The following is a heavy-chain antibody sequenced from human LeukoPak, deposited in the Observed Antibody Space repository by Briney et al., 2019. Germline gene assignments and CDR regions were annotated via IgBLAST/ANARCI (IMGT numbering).Heavy chain of an antibody. CDR1: GFTFSSYW. V-gene: IGHV3-7*01. D-gene: IGHD5-24*01. CDR2: IKQDGSEK. CDR3: ASTWDGYNYSPYYFDY. Sequence: PGGSLRLSCAASGFTFSSYWMSWVRQAPGKGLEWVANIKQDGSEKYYVDSVKGRFTISRDNAKNSLYLQMNSLRAEDTAVYYCASTWDGYNYSPYYFDYWGQGTLVTVSS. J-gene: IGHJ4*02.